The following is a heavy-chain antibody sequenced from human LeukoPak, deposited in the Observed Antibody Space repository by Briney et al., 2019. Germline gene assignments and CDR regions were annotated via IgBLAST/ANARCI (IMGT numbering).Heavy chain of an antibody. V-gene: IGHV3-23*01. CDR3: ARAQTYYGSGSYLY. J-gene: IGHJ4*02. D-gene: IGHD3-10*01. Sequence: PGGSLRLSCAASGFTFSSYAMSWVRQAPGKGLEWVSTISVSGGTTYYADSLKGRFTISRDNAKNSLYLQMNSLRDEDTAVYYCARAQTYYGSGSYLYWGQGTLSPSPQ. CDR1: GFTFSSYA. CDR2: ISVSGGTT.